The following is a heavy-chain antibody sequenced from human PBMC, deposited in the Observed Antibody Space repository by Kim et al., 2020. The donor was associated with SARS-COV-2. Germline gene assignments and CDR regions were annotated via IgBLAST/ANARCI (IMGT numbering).Heavy chain of an antibody. D-gene: IGHD6-19*01. J-gene: IGHJ4*02. CDR1: GFTFSSYG. CDR2: IWYDGSNK. Sequence: GGSLRLSCAASGFTFSSYGMHWVRQAPGKGLEWVAVIWYDGSNKYYADSVKGRFTISRDNSKNTLYLQMNSLRAEDTAVYYCARDLSGWPLFDYWGQGTLVTVSS. CDR3: ARDLSGWPLFDY. V-gene: IGHV3-33*01.